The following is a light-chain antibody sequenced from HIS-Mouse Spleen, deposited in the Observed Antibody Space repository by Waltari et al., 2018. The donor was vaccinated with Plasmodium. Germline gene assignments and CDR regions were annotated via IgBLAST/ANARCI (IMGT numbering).Light chain of an antibody. CDR2: GAS. J-gene: IGKJ3*01. V-gene: IGKV3-15*01. CDR1: QRVSRH. CDR3: QQYNNWSFT. Sequence: EIVMTQSPATLSDSPGERATLSCRASQRVSRHLAWYQQKPGQAPRLLIYGASTRATGIPARFSGSGSGTEFTCTISSLQSEDFAVYYRQQYNNWSFTFGPGTKVDIK.